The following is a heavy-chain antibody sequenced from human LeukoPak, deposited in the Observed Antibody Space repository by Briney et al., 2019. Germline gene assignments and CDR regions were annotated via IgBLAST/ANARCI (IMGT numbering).Heavy chain of an antibody. CDR1: GGPFSGYY. CDR3: ARAELVEGIDY. V-gene: IGHV4-34*01. CDR2: INHSGST. J-gene: IGHJ4*02. Sequence: SETLSLTCAVYGGPFSGYYWSWIRQPPGKGLEWIGEINHSGSTNYNPSLKSRVTISVDTSKNQFSLKLSSVTAADTAVYYCARAELVEGIDYWGQGTLVTVSS. D-gene: IGHD6-6*01.